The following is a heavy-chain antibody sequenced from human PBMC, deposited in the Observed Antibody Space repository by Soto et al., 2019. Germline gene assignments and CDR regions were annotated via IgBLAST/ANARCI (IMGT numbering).Heavy chain of an antibody. CDR3: ARHLAVSGTFNWFDP. CDR1: GGSVRSGDCY. V-gene: IGHV4-61*08. Sequence: SATLSLTFTPSGGSVRSGDCYWSGIRHPTGKGLEWIGNIYYSGTIDYRQSLKSRVTISVDASKKQFSLKLSSVTAADTAVYYCARHLAVSGTFNWFDPWGQGTMVPESS. D-gene: IGHD6-13*01. J-gene: IGHJ5*02. CDR2: IYYSGTI.